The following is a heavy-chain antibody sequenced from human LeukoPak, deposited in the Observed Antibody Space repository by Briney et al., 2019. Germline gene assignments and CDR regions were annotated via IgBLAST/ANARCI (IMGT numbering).Heavy chain of an antibody. CDR2: ISSSSSYI. Sequence: PGGSLRLSCAASGFTFSSYSMNWVRQAPGKGLEWVSSISSSSSYIYYADSVKGRFTISRDNAKNSLYLQMNSLRAEDTAVYYCARDGRNNWNDPEDYYYYYYMDVWGKGTTVTVSS. CDR3: ARDGRNNWNDPEDYYYYYYMDV. CDR1: GFTFSSYS. D-gene: IGHD1-1*01. J-gene: IGHJ6*03. V-gene: IGHV3-21*01.